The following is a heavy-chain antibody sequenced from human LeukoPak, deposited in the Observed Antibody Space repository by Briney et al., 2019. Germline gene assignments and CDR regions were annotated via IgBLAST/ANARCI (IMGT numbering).Heavy chain of an antibody. J-gene: IGHJ6*02. CDR3: AKEVNTGYYFYKYGLDV. CDR1: GFTFSSYG. V-gene: IGHV3-30*18. Sequence: GGSLRLSCSASGFTFSSYGMHWVRQAPGKGLEWVALISYDGSDDYHADSVKGRFTISRDNSKNTLYLQMHSLRAEDTAVYYCAKEVNTGYYFYKYGLDVWGQGTTVTVSS. CDR2: ISYDGSDD. D-gene: IGHD2-8*02.